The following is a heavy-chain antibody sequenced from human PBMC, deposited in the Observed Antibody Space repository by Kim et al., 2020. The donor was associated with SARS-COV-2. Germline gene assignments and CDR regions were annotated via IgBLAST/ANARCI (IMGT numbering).Heavy chain of an antibody. CDR2: IKQDGSEK. D-gene: IGHD3-10*01. J-gene: IGHJ4*02. V-gene: IGHV3-7*01. Sequence: GGSLRLSCAASGFTFSSYWMSRVRQAPGKGLEWVANIKQDGSEKYYVDSVKGRFTISRDNAKNSLYLQMNSLRAEDTAVYYCAREAGSGSYYLDYWGQGTLVTVSS. CDR1: GFTFSSYW. CDR3: AREAGSGSYYLDY.